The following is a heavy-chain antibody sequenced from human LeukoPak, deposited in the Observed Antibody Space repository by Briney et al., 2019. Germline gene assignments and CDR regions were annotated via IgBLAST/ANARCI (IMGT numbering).Heavy chain of an antibody. CDR1: GGSISSSSYY. Sequence: SETLSLTCTVSGGSISSSSYYWGWIRQPPGKGLEWIGSIYYSGSTYYNPSLKSRVTISVDTSKNQFSLKLSSVTAADTAVYYCARLSVPSGAFDYWGQGTLVTVSS. CDR2: IYYSGST. D-gene: IGHD4/OR15-4a*01. V-gene: IGHV4-39*01. CDR3: ARLSVPSGAFDY. J-gene: IGHJ4*02.